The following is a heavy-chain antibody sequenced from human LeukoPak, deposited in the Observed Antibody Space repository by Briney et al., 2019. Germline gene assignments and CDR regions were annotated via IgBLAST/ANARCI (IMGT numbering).Heavy chain of an antibody. J-gene: IGHJ5*02. Sequence: ASVRVSCKVSGYTLTELSMHWVRQAPGKGLEWMGGFDPEDGETIYAQKFQGRVTMTEDTSTDTAYMELSSLRSEDTAVYYCARPNDSSGYTAWFDPWGQGTLVTVSS. V-gene: IGHV1-24*01. CDR2: FDPEDGET. D-gene: IGHD3-22*01. CDR3: ARPNDSSGYTAWFDP. CDR1: GYTLTELS.